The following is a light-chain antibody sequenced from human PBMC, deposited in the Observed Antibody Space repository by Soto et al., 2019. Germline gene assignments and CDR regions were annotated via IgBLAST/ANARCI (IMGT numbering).Light chain of an antibody. V-gene: IGKV1-5*03. Sequence: DIQMTQSPSTLSASVGDRVTITCRASQTISTYLAWYQQKPGKPPKLLISRASNLESGVPSRFSGSGSGTEFTLTISSLQPDDFATYYCQKYNSYPLTFGGGTKVEIK. CDR2: RAS. CDR3: QKYNSYPLT. J-gene: IGKJ4*01. CDR1: QTISTY.